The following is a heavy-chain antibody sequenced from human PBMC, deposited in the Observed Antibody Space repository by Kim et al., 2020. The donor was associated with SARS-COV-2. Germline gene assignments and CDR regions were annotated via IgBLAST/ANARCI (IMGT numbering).Heavy chain of an antibody. D-gene: IGHD6-19*01. CDR1: GFTFSSYS. J-gene: IGHJ4*02. Sequence: GGSLRLSCAASGFTFSSYSMNWVRQAPGKGLEWVSYISSSSSTIYYADSVKGRFTISRDNAKNSLYLQMYSLRAEDTAVYYCARREVAGTVGWGQGTLVT. CDR2: ISSSSSTI. CDR3: ARREVAGTVG. V-gene: IGHV3-48*04.